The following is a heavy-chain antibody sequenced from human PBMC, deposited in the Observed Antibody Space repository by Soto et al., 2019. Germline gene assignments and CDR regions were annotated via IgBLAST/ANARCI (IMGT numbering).Heavy chain of an antibody. Sequence: PGGSLRLSCAASGFTFSSYAMSWVRQAPGKGLEWVSAISGSGGSTYYADSVKGRFTISRDNSKNTLYLQMNSLRAEDTAVYYCAKVSTYYDFWSGPSKYYFDYWGQGTLVTVSS. J-gene: IGHJ4*02. D-gene: IGHD3-3*01. V-gene: IGHV3-23*01. CDR1: GFTFSSYA. CDR2: ISGSGGST. CDR3: AKVSTYYDFWSGPSKYYFDY.